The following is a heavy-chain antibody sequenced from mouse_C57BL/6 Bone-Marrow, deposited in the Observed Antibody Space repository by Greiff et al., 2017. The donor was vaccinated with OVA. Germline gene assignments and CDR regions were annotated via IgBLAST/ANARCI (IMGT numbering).Heavy chain of an antibody. Sequence: EVKLVESGGGLVKPGGSLKLSCAASGFTFSSYAMSWVRQTPEKRLEWVATISDGGSYTYYPDNVKGRFTISRDNAKNNLYLQRSHLKSEDTAMYYCARGWLLYYAMDYWGQGTSVTVSS. CDR2: ISDGGSYT. D-gene: IGHD2-3*01. J-gene: IGHJ4*01. V-gene: IGHV5-4*03. CDR1: GFTFSSYA. CDR3: ARGWLLYYAMDY.